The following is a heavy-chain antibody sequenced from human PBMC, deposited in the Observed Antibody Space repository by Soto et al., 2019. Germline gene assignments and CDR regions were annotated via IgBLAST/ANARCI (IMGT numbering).Heavy chain of an antibody. V-gene: IGHV3-23*01. Sequence: GGSLRLSCAASGFTFSSYAMSWVRQAPGKGLEWVSAISGSGGSTYYADSVKGRFTISRDNSKNTLYLQMNSLRAEDTAVYYCAKRPVSGYYDSSGYPVEYYFDYWGQGTLVTVSS. CDR3: AKRPVSGYYDSSGYPVEYYFDY. CDR2: ISGSGGST. CDR1: GFTFSSYA. D-gene: IGHD3-22*01. J-gene: IGHJ4*02.